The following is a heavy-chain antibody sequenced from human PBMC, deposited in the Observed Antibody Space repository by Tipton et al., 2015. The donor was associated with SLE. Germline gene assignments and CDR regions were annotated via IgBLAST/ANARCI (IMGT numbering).Heavy chain of an antibody. D-gene: IGHD3-16*01. CDR2: ISSSSSSI. V-gene: IGHV3-48*01. J-gene: IGHJ4*02. Sequence: SLRLSCAASGFTFSADSVNWVRQAPGKGLEWVSYISSSSSSIYYADSVKGRFTISRDNAKNSLYLQMNSLRAEDTAVYYCARDREYFDYVWGSYSDWGQGTLVTVSS. CDR1: GFTFSADS. CDR3: ARDREYFDYVWGSYSD.